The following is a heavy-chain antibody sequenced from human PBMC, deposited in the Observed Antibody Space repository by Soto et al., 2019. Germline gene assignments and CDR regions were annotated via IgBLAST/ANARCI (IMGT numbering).Heavy chain of an antibody. Sequence: SETLSLTCAVYGGSFSGYYWSWIRQPPGKGLEWIGEINHSGSTNYNPSLKSRVTISVDTSKNQCSLKLSSVTAADTAVYYCARGAATPDYYYYYMDVWGKGTTVTVSS. CDR2: INHSGST. CDR3: ARGAATPDYYYYYMDV. V-gene: IGHV4-34*01. CDR1: GGSFSGYY. J-gene: IGHJ6*03. D-gene: IGHD6-25*01.